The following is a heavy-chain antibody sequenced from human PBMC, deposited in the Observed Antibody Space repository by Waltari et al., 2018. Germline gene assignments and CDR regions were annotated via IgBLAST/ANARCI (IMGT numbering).Heavy chain of an antibody. Sequence: QVQLQESGLGLVEPSGTLSLTCAVSGDSISSNYWWSWVRQSPGKGLEWIGQIHHSGRTHYNPSVESRLSMSVDRSKNQFSRNLNSVTAADTAVYYCAGDRAIGLFFDYWGQGTLVTVSS. CDR2: IHHSGRT. CDR1: GDSISSNYW. J-gene: IGHJ4*02. CDR3: AGDRAIGLFFDY. V-gene: IGHV4-4*02. D-gene: IGHD2-2*01.